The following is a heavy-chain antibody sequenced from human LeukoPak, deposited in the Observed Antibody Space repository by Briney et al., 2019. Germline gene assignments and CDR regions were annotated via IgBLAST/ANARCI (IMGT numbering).Heavy chain of an antibody. CDR2: IRFDGTSE. J-gene: IGHJ6*03. V-gene: IGHV3-30*02. D-gene: IGHD3-3*01. Sequence: GTSLRLSCAASGFTFSSYAMHWVRQAPGKGLEWVAFIRFDGTSEFYADSVKARFTISRDNSQNTVSLQLNNLRIEDTALYYCAKTSLSDPSGHYYYMDVWGKGTTVTVSS. CDR1: GFTFSSYA. CDR3: AKTSLSDPSGHYYYMDV.